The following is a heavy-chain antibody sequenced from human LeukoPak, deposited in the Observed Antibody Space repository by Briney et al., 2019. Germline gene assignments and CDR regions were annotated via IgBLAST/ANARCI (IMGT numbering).Heavy chain of an antibody. Sequence: ASVKVSCKASGYTFTGYYMYWVRQAPGQGLEWMGWINPNSGDTNYAQRFQGRVTMTRDTSISTAYMDLSRMTSDDTAVYYCARGRPDGSGSYYKFDPWGQGTLVTVSS. D-gene: IGHD3-10*01. V-gene: IGHV1-2*02. CDR2: INPNSGDT. CDR1: GYTFTGYY. J-gene: IGHJ5*02. CDR3: ARGRPDGSGSYYKFDP.